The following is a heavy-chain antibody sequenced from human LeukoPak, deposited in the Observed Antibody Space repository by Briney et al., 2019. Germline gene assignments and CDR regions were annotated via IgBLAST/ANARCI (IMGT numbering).Heavy chain of an antibody. CDR3: AKERYDFWSADY. Sequence: GGSLRLSCVASGXTFSSYAMSWVPQAPGKGQEWVSAISGSGGSTYYADSVKGRFTISRDNSKNALYLQMNSLRAEDTAVYYCAKERYDFWSADYWGQGILVTVSS. CDR1: GXTFSSYA. D-gene: IGHD3-3*01. CDR2: ISGSGGST. J-gene: IGHJ4*02. V-gene: IGHV3-23*01.